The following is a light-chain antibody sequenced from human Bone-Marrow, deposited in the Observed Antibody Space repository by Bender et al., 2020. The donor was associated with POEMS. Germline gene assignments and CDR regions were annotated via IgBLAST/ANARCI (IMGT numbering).Light chain of an antibody. CDR1: AMSKQY. CDR2: KDN. V-gene: IGLV3-25*03. Sequence: YELTQPPSVSVSPGQTARITCSGDAMSKQYTSWYQQKPGQAPVLVICKDNERSSGIPERFSGSSSGTAVTLTISGVQAEDEADYYCQSADISGSYVVFGGGTKLTVL. J-gene: IGLJ2*01. CDR3: QSADISGSYVV.